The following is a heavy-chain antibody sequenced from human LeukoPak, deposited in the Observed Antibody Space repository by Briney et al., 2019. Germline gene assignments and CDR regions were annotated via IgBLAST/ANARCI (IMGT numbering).Heavy chain of an antibody. CDR3: AIDPNWGTHS. CDR2: ISANGGST. Sequence: GGSLRLSCAASGFTFGSSVMNWVRQAPGKGLEWVSGISANGGSTYYADSVRGRFTISRDTSKNTLYLQMNSLRAEDTAVYYCAIDPNWGTHSWGQGVLVTVSS. V-gene: IGHV3-23*01. J-gene: IGHJ4*02. CDR1: GFTFGSSV. D-gene: IGHD7-27*01.